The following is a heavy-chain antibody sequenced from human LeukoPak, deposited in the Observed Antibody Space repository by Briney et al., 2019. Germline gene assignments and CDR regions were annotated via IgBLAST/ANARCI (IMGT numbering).Heavy chain of an antibody. D-gene: IGHD2-15*01. CDR3: AKRSCSGGSCSCDY. Sequence: PGASLRLSCTASGFTFSNYAMNWVRQAPGQGLEWVSAISASGTSTNYAASVKGRFTTSRDSAKSTVYLQINSLTAEDTAVYYCAKRSCSGGSCSCDYWGLGTLVTVSS. J-gene: IGHJ4*02. CDR1: GFTFSNYA. V-gene: IGHV3-23*01. CDR2: ISASGTST.